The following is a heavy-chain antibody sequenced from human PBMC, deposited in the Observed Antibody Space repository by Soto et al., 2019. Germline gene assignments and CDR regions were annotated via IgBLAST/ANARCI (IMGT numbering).Heavy chain of an antibody. D-gene: IGHD3-10*02. CDR3: APSLRSGSYSFDY. V-gene: IGHV3-33*01. J-gene: IGHJ4*02. CDR1: GFTFSSYG. CDR2: IWYDGSNK. Sequence: GGSLRLSCAASGFTFSSYGMHWVRQAPGKGLEWVAVIWYDGSNKYYADSVKGRFTISRDNSKNTLYLQMNSLRAEDTAVYYCAPSLRSGSYSFDYWGQGTLVTVSS.